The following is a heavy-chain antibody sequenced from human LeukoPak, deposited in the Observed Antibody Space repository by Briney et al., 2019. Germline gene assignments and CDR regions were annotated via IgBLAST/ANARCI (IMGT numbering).Heavy chain of an antibody. CDR2: IWYDGSNK. CDR1: GFTFSSYG. V-gene: IGHV3-33*01. CDR3: ARDPRILTGYYKGGWFDP. D-gene: IGHD3-9*01. Sequence: GGSLRLSCAASGFTFSSYGMHWVRQAPGKGLERVAVIWYDGSNKYYADSVKGRFTISRDNSKNTLYLQMNSLRAEDTAVYYCARDPRILTGYYKGGWFDPWGQGTLVTVSS. J-gene: IGHJ5*02.